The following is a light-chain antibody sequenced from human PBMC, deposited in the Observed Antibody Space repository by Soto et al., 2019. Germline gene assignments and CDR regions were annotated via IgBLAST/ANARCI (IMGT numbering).Light chain of an antibody. CDR3: QHYGSTGT. CDR1: QSVSSSY. CDR2: GAS. J-gene: IGKJ2*02. V-gene: IGKV3-20*01. Sequence: EIVLTQSPGTLSLSPGGRATLSCRASQSVSSSYLAWYQQKPGQAPRLLISGASSRVTGIPDRFSGSGSGTDFTLTISSLEPEDVAVYYCQHYGSTGTFGQGTKLEIK.